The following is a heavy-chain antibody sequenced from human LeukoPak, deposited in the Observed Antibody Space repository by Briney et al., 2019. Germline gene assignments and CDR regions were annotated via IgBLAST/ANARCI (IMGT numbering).Heavy chain of an antibody. Sequence: PGGSLRLSCAASGFTFSSYGMHWVRQAPGKGLEWVAVISYDGSNKYYADSVKGRFTISRDNPKNTLYLQMNSLRAEDTAVYYCAKEFDYWGQGTLVTVSS. CDR3: AKEFDY. V-gene: IGHV3-30*18. CDR2: ISYDGSNK. CDR1: GFTFSSYG. J-gene: IGHJ4*02.